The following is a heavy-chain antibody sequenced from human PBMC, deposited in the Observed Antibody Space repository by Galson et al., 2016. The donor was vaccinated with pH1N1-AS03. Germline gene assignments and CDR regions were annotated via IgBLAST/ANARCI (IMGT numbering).Heavy chain of an antibody. CDR2: ISSSGSYT. CDR1: GFTFSDYY. V-gene: IGHV3-11*06. Sequence: SLRLSCAASGFTFSDYYMKWIRQAPGKGLEWVSYISSSGSYTNYADSVKGRFTISRDNAKNSLYLQMNSLRAEDTAVYFCARSRYTDNDLIQPLDYWGQGILVTVSS. D-gene: IGHD5-12*01. CDR3: ARSRYTDNDLIQPLDY. J-gene: IGHJ4*02.